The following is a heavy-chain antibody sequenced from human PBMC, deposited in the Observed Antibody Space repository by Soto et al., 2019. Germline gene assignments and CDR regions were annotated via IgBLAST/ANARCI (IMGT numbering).Heavy chain of an antibody. V-gene: IGHV4-31*03. D-gene: IGHD1-1*01. CDR3: ARDFTGTNSFDY. CDR2: IYYSGST. CDR1: GGSISSGGYY. Sequence: SETLSLTCTVSGGSISSGGYYWRWIRQHPGKGLEWIGYIYYSGSTYYNPSLKSRVTISVDTSKNQFSLKLSSVTAADTAVYYCARDFTGTNSFDYWGQGTLVTVSS. J-gene: IGHJ4*02.